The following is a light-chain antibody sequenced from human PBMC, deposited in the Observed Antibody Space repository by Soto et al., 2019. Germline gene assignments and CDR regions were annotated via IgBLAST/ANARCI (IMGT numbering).Light chain of an antibody. CDR3: QQYGSSPLT. Sequence: EIVLTQSPGTLSLSPGERATLSCRASQSVSSSYLACNQQKPGQAPRLLIYGASSRATGIPDRFSGSGSGTDFTLTISRLEPEDFAVYYCQQYGSSPLTFGGGTKVDIK. V-gene: IGKV3-20*01. J-gene: IGKJ4*01. CDR2: GAS. CDR1: QSVSSSY.